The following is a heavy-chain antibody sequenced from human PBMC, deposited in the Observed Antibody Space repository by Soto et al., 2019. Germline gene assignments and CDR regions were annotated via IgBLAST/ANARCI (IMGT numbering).Heavy chain of an antibody. CDR2: IDEDGSQR. CDR3: SRGTIAWPGVDY. Sequence: PGGSLRLSCAASGFTFSAHWMHWVRQAPGKGLVWVSRIDEDGSQRHYADSVKGRFTISRDNAKNTLFLEMNSLTDDDTAIYFCSRGTIAWPGVDYWGPGTLVTVSS. J-gene: IGHJ4*02. V-gene: IGHV3-74*01. CDR1: GFTFSAHW. D-gene: IGHD2-21*01.